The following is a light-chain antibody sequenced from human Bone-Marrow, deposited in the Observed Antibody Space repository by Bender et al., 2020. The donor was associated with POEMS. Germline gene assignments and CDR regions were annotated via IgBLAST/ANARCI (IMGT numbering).Light chain of an antibody. CDR2: DIS. Sequence: QSALTQPASVSGSPGQSITISCTGTSSDVGGYNFVSWYQQYPGKAPKLMIYDISNRRSGVSTRFSGSKSGNTASLTISGLQAEDEVVYYCNSYTSTSTHVIFGGGTKVTVL. CDR1: SSDVGGYNF. J-gene: IGLJ2*01. V-gene: IGLV2-14*03. CDR3: NSYTSTSTHVI.